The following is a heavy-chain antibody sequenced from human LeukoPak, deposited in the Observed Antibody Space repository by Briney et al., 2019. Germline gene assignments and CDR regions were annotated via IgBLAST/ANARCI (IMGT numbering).Heavy chain of an antibody. CDR2: INPSGGST. Sequence: ASAKVSCKASGYTFTSYYMHWVRQAPGQGLEWMGIINPSGGSTSYAQKFQGRVTMTRDTSTSTVYMELSSLRSEDTAVYYCARDGSIAAAGTSNAFDIWGQGTMVTVSS. V-gene: IGHV1-46*01. D-gene: IGHD6-13*01. CDR3: ARDGSIAAAGTSNAFDI. J-gene: IGHJ3*02. CDR1: GYTFTSYY.